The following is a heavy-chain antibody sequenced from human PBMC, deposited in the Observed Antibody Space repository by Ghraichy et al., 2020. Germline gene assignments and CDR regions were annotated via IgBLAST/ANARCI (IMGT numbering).Heavy chain of an antibody. D-gene: IGHD5-18*01. V-gene: IGHV2-5*02. CDR3: AHRTPTVDTAMTYFDY. Sequence: SGPTLVKPTQTLTLTCTFSGFSLSTSGVGVGWIRQPPGKALEWLALIYWDDDKRYSPSLKNRLTITKDTSKNQVVLTMTNMDPVDTATYYCAHRTPTVDTAMTYFDYWGQGTLVTVSS. CDR2: IYWDDDK. J-gene: IGHJ4*02. CDR1: GFSLSTSGVG.